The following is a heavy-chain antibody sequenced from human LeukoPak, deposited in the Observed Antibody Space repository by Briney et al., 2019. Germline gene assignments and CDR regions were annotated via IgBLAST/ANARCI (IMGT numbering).Heavy chain of an antibody. J-gene: IGHJ4*02. CDR2: FDPEDDET. V-gene: IGHV1-24*01. CDR3: AREYSPYYYDRTPFDY. Sequence: GASVKVSCKVSGYTLTELSMHWVRQAPGKGLEWMGGFDPEDDETIYAQKLQGRVTMTTDTSTSTAYMELRSLRSDDTAVYYCAREYSPYYYDRTPFDYWGQGTLVTVSS. D-gene: IGHD3-22*01. CDR1: GYTLTELS.